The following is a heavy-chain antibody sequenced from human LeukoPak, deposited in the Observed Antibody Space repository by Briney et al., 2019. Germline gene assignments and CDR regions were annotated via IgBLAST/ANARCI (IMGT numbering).Heavy chain of an antibody. D-gene: IGHD3-10*01. J-gene: IGHJ6*03. CDR2: INHSGST. CDR1: GVSITDYY. Sequence: PSETLSLTCALSGVSITDYYYNWVRQPPGKGLEWIGEINHSGSTTYNPSLKSRVIIAVDTSKNQFSLKLTSVTAADTAVYYCARVGDLFGAHRVRGLPPDYYYMDVWGKGTTVTVSS. V-gene: IGHV4-34*01. CDR3: ARVGDLFGAHRVRGLPPDYYYMDV.